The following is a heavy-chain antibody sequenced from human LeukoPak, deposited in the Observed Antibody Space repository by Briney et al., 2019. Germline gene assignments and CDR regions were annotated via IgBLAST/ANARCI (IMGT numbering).Heavy chain of an antibody. D-gene: IGHD6-6*01. CDR3: ARVRAARLFYYYYYMDV. Sequence: SETLSLTCTVSGGSISSGGYYWSWIRQHPGKGLEGIGYIYYSGSTYYNPSLKSRVTISVDTSKNQFSLKLSSLTAADTAVYYCARVRAARLFYYYYYMDVWGKGTTVTVSS. CDR2: IYYSGST. J-gene: IGHJ6*03. V-gene: IGHV4-31*03. CDR1: GGSISSGGYY.